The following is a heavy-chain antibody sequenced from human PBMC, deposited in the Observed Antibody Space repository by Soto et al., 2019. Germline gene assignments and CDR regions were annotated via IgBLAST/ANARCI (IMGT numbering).Heavy chain of an antibody. J-gene: IGHJ4*02. CDR3: ATGLGLLYDSSGYLDN. CDR2: IYYSGST. CDR1: GGSVSSGSYY. Sequence: ASETLSLTCTVSGGSVSSGSYYWSWIRQPPGKGLEWIGYIYYSGSTNYNPSLKSRVTISVDTSKNQFSLKLSSVTAADTAVYYCATGLGLLYDSSGYLDNWGQGTLVTVSS. D-gene: IGHD3-22*01. V-gene: IGHV4-61*01.